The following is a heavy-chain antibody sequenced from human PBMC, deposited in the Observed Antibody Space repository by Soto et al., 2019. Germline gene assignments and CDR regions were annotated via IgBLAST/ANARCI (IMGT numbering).Heavy chain of an antibody. CDR2: VGAYNGNT. CDR3: ARGHGDYVYGMDV. CDR1: GYTFTNYG. Sequence: ASVKVSCKTSGYTFTNYGITWVRQAPGQGLEWMGWVGAYNGNTNYAQKYQDRVTMTTDTFTSTGYMELRRLTSDETAVYYCARGHGDYVYGMDVWGQGTTVTVSS. D-gene: IGHD4-17*01. J-gene: IGHJ6*02. V-gene: IGHV1-18*01.